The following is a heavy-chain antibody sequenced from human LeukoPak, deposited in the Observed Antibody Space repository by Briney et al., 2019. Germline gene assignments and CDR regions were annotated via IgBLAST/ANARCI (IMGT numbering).Heavy chain of an antibody. CDR1: GFTFSSYA. CDR2: ISSSGGST. D-gene: IGHD5-18*01. CDR3: ARENLVVDTASAYFDY. J-gene: IGHJ4*02. Sequence: PGGSLRLSCAASGFTFSSYAMSWVRQAPGKGLEWVTAISSSGGSTYYADSVKGRFTISRDNAKNSLYLQMNSLRAEDTAVYYCARENLVVDTASAYFDYWGQGTLVTVSS. V-gene: IGHV3-23*01.